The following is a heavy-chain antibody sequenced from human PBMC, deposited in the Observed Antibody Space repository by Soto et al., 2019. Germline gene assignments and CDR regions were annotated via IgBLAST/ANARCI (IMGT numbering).Heavy chain of an antibody. CDR3: ARDIQSVGPRANDAFDG. V-gene: IGHV1-3*01. J-gene: IGHJ3*01. CDR2: LNPDTGNT. CDR1: GFTFSDNL. D-gene: IGHD5-18*01. Sequence: QVQLVQSGAELKKPGASVNISCTASGFTFSDNLINWVRQVPGQGLEWMGWLNPDTGNTRYSETFQGRVTISRHPSASIAYLELSGLQNEDTALYFGARDIQSVGPRANDAFDGWGQGTMVTVSS.